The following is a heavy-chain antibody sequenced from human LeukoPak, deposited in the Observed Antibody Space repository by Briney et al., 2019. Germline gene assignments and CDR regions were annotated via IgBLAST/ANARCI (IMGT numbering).Heavy chain of an antibody. J-gene: IGHJ4*02. CDR2: IYTSGST. CDR1: GCSSSSGSYY. Sequence: SETLSLTCTVSGCSSSSGSYYWSWIRQPAGKVLEWIGRIYTSGSTNYNPSLKSRVTISVDTSKNQFSLKLSSGTAADTAVYYCARERSGDHDYWGQGTLVTVSS. V-gene: IGHV4-61*02. CDR3: ARERSGDHDY. D-gene: IGHD4-17*01.